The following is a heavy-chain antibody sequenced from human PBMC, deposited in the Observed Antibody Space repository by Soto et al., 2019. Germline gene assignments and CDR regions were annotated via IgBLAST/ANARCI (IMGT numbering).Heavy chain of an antibody. CDR3: ARKDYYGAGVYYFDH. CDR2: INAANGDT. D-gene: IGHD3-10*01. V-gene: IGHV1-3*01. Sequence: QVHLVQSGAEVKKPGASVKVSCKASGYTFTAYPMHWVRQAPGQRLEWMGWINAANGDTGYSQKFHDRVTFTRDTSATTVYMELSSLPSEDTAVYCCARKDYYGAGVYYFDHWGQGTLVTVSS. J-gene: IGHJ4*02. CDR1: GYTFTAYP.